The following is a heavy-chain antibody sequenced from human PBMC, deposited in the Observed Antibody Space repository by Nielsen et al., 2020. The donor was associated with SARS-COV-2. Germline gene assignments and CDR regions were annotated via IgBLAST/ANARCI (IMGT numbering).Heavy chain of an antibody. V-gene: IGHV3-23*01. CDR1: GFTFSSYA. CDR3: GRAFDI. CDR2: ISGSGGST. Sequence: GESLKISCAASGFTFSSYAMSWVRQAPGKGLEWVSAISGSGGSTYYADSVKGRFTISRDNSKNTLYLGVNSLRPEDTAVYFCGRAFDIWGQGTMVTVSS. J-gene: IGHJ3*02.